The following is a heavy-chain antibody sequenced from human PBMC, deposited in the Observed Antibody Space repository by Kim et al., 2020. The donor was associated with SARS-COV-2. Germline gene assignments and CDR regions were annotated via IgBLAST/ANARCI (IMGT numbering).Heavy chain of an antibody. D-gene: IGHD2-2*02. CDR2: IKSKTDGGTT. J-gene: IGHJ6*02. V-gene: IGHV3-15*01. Sequence: GGSLRLSCAASGFTFSNAWMSWVRQAPGKGLEWVGRIKSKTDGGTTDYAAPVKGRFTIPRDDSKNTLYRQMNSLKTEDTAVYYCTTELGYCSSTSCYRYYYDGMGVWGQGTTVTVSS. CDR1: GFTFSNAW. CDR3: TTELGYCSSTSCYRYYYDGMGV.